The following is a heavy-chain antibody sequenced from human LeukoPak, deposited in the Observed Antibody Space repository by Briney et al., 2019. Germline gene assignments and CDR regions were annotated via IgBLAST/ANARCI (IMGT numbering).Heavy chain of an antibody. CDR3: ARDLGVGGIMITFGGVLDY. D-gene: IGHD3-16*01. CDR2: ISTSSTTK. CDR1: GFTFSSYS. J-gene: IGHJ4*02. V-gene: IGHV3-48*01. Sequence: GGSLRLSCAASGFTFSSYSMSWVRQAPGKGPEWLSYISTSSTTKYYADSVKGRFTFSRDDAKNSLYLQMNSLRAEDTAVYYCARDLGVGGIMITFGGVLDYWGQGTLVTVSS.